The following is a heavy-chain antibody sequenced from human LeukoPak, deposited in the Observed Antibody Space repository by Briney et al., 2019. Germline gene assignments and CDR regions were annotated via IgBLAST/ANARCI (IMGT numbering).Heavy chain of an antibody. V-gene: IGHV3-7*01. CDR1: AFTFSSYW. CDR3: ATLRESYYDVWSGSFRRDYYYYMDV. Sequence: PGGCLRLSCVASAFTFSSYWMSWVRQAPGKGLEGVANIKQDGSEKHYMDSPRGRFTISRDNAKNSLYLQMNSLRAEDTAVCYCATLRESYYDVWSGSFRRDYYYYMDVWGKGATVTVSS. J-gene: IGHJ6*03. D-gene: IGHD3-3*01. CDR2: IKQDGSEK.